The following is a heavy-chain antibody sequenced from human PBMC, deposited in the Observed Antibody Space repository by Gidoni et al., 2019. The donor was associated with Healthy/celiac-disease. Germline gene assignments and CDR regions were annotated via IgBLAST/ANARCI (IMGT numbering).Heavy chain of an antibody. V-gene: IGHV4-59*01. Sequence: QVQLQESGPVLVKPSETLSLTCTVSGGSISSYYWSWIRQPPGKGLEWIGYIYYSGSTNYNPSLKSRVTISVDTSKNQFSLKLSSVTAADTAVYYCARGNLVPAANYYYYYGMDVWGQGTTVTVSS. CDR3: ARGNLVPAANYYYYYGMDV. D-gene: IGHD2-2*01. CDR2: IYYSGST. CDR1: GGSISSYY. J-gene: IGHJ6*02.